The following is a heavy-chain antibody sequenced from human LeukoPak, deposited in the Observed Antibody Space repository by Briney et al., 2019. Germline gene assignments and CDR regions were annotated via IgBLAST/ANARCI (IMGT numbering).Heavy chain of an antibody. V-gene: IGHV4-38-2*01. CDR2: IYHSGST. J-gene: IGHJ4*02. D-gene: IGHD2/OR15-2a*01. CDR3: ARRGNSRGPPPPPFDY. CDR1: GYSISSGYY. Sequence: SETLSLTCAVSGYSISSGYYWGWIRQPPGKGLEWIGSIYHSGSTYYNPSLKSRVTISVDTSKNQFSLKLSSVTAADTAVYYCARRGNSRGPPPPPFDYWGQGTLVTVSS.